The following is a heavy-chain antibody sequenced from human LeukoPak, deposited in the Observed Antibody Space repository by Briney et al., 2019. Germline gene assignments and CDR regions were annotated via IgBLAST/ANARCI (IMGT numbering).Heavy chain of an antibody. V-gene: IGHV4-59*01. CDR2: IYYSGST. CDR1: GGSISSYY. J-gene: IGHJ4*02. CDR3: ARDFSDGYNDRSFDY. Sequence: PSETLSLTCTVSGGSISSYYWSWIRQPPGKGLDWIGYIYYSGSTNYNPSLKSRVTISVDTSKNQFSLKLSSVTAADTAVYCCARDFSDGYNDRSFDYWGQGTLVTVSS. D-gene: IGHD5-24*01.